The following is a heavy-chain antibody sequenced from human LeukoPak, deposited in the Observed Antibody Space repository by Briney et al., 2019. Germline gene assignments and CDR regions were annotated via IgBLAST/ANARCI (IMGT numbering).Heavy chain of an antibody. V-gene: IGHV4-31*03. Sequence: SQTLSLTCTVPGGSISSGGYYWSWIRQHPGKGLEWIGYIYYSGSTYYNPSLKSRVTISVDTSKNQFSLKLSSVTAADTAVYYCARVHTVEVIRYWYFDLWGRGTLVTVSS. CDR1: GGSISSGGYY. CDR2: IYYSGST. CDR3: ARVHTVEVIRYWYFDL. J-gene: IGHJ2*01. D-gene: IGHD3-22*01.